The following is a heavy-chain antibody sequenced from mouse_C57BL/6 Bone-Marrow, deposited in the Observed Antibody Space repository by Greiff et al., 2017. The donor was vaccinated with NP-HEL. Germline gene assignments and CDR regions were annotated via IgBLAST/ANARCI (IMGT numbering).Heavy chain of an antibody. J-gene: IGHJ3*01. D-gene: IGHD2-12*01. CDR2: ISDGGSYT. CDR3: AREGTYDDWFAY. CDR1: GFTFSSYA. V-gene: IGHV5-4*01. Sequence: DVQLVESGGGLVKPGGSLKLSCAASGFTFSSYAMSWVRQTPEKRLEWVATISDGGSYTYYPDNVKGRFTISRDNAKNKLYLQMSHLKSEDTAMYYCAREGTYDDWFAYWGQGTLVTVSA.